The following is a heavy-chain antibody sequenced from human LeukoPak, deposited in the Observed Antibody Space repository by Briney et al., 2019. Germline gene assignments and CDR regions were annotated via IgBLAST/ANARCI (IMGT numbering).Heavy chain of an antibody. CDR2: IKPDGSEK. D-gene: IGHD1-26*01. J-gene: IGHJ4*02. CDR1: GFTFSTYW. CDR3: ARGQSWAFDF. Sequence: RGSLRLSCAASGFTFSTYWMSWVRQAPGKGRQWVVNIKPDGSEKYYVDSVKGRFTISRDNAKNSVDLQMHSLRVEDTAVYYCARGQSWAFDFWGQGTLVTVSS. V-gene: IGHV3-7*05.